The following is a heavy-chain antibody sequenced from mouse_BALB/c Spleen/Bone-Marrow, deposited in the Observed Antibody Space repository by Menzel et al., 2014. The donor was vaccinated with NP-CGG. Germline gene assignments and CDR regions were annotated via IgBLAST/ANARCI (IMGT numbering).Heavy chain of an antibody. CDR1: GFSLTSYG. D-gene: IGHD2-4*01. V-gene: IGHV2-9*02. J-gene: IGHJ3*01. CDR3: ASPIYYDYPLFAY. CDR2: ICAGGST. Sequence: VQLQESGPGRVAPSQSLSITCTVSGFSLTSYGVHWVRQPPGKGLEWLGVICAGGSTNYNSALMSRLSISKDNSKSQVFLKMNSLQTDDTAMYYCASPIYYDYPLFAYWGQGTLVTVSA.